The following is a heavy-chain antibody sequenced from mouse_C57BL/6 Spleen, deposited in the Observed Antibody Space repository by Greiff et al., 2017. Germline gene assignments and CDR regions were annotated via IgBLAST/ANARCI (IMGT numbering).Heavy chain of an antibody. CDR2: IYPGDGDT. D-gene: IGHD3-2*02. J-gene: IGHJ3*01. CDR1: GYAFSSSW. Sequence: VQLQQSGPELVKPGASVKISCKASGYAFSSSWMNWVKQRHGKGLEWIGRIYPGDGDTNYNGKFKGKATLTADKSSSTAYMQLSSLTSEDAAVYFCARDSSGYVAWFADWGQGTLVTVSA. V-gene: IGHV1-82*01. CDR3: ARDSSGYVAWFAD.